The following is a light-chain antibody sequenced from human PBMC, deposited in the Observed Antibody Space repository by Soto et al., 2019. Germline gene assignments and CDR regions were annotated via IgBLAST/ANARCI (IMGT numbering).Light chain of an antibody. CDR1: QSVSSRY. V-gene: IGKV3-20*01. J-gene: IGKJ2*01. Sequence: EVVLTQSPGTLSLSPGERATLSCRASQSVSSRYLAWYQQKPGQAPRLLIYGASSRATGIPDRFSGSGSGTDFTLTISRLEPEDFAVYFCQQYGSSPLYTFGQGTKLEIK. CDR2: GAS. CDR3: QQYGSSPLYT.